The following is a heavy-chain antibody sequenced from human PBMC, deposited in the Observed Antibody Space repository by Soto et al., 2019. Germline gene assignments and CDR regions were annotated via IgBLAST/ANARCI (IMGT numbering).Heavy chain of an antibody. CDR2: IYYSGST. J-gene: IGHJ6*02. V-gene: IGHV4-59*12. D-gene: IGHD1-26*01. Sequence: PTCTLSGGSISSYYWSWIRQPPGKGLEWIGYIYYSGSTNYNPSLKSRVTISVDTSKNQFSLKLSSVTAADTAVYYCARSGGHGGGDGMDVWGQGTTVTVSS. CDR3: ARSGGHGGGDGMDV. CDR1: GGSISSYY.